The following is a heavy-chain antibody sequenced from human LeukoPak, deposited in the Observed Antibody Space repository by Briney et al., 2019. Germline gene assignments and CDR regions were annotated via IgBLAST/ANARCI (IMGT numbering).Heavy chain of an antibody. V-gene: IGHV3-23*01. CDR1: RLYFTSFA. J-gene: IGHJ6*02. Sequence: PGGSLTLSCAASRLYFTSFAMAWVRQAPGKGLEWVSAISGSGETTYYTESVKGRLIISRDNSNQILSVQMNSLRADDTAVYYCAKFGGDFWSGFDTIIGMDVWRQGSVVNVS. D-gene: IGHD3-3*01. CDR2: ISGSGETT. CDR3: AKFGGDFWSGFDTIIGMDV.